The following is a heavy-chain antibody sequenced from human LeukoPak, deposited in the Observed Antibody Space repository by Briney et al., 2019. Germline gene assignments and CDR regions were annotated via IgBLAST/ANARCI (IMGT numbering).Heavy chain of an antibody. CDR2: IYSGGST. J-gene: IGHJ4*02. CDR1: GFTVSSNY. D-gene: IGHD3-3*01. CDR3: ARVLSGSSYDFWSGSNFDY. Sequence: PGGSLRLSCAASGFTVSSNYMSWVRQAPGKGLEWVSVIYSGGSTYYADSVKGRFTISRDNSKNTLYLQMNSLRAEDTAVYYCARVLSGSSYDFWSGSNFDYWGQGTLVTVSP. V-gene: IGHV3-53*01.